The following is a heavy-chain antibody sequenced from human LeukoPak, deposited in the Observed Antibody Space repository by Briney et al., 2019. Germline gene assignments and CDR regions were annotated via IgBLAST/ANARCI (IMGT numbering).Heavy chain of an antibody. CDR2: INSDGSST. CDR1: GFTFSSYW. V-gene: IGHV3-74*01. CDR3: ARGFLNFWSGYGGYLQH. J-gene: IGHJ1*01. D-gene: IGHD3-3*01. Sequence: GRSLRLSCAASGFTFSSYWMHWVRQAPGKGLVWVSRINSDGSSTSYADSVKGRFTISRDNAKNTLYLQMNSMRAEDTAVYYCARGFLNFWSGYGGYLQHWGQGGMVTVCS.